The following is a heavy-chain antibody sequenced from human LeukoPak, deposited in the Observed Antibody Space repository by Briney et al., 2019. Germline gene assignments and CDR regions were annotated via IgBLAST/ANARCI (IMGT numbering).Heavy chain of an antibody. J-gene: IGHJ4*02. CDR2: ISASGGST. V-gene: IGHV3-23*01. CDR3: AKDRAVAGTYYFDY. Sequence: GGSLRLSCAASGFTFSSSAMSWVRQVPGKGLEWVSGISASGGSTYYADSVRGRFTISRDNSKNTLYLQMNSLRAEDTAVYYCAKDRAVAGTYYFDYWGQGTLVTVSS. CDR1: GFTFSSSA. D-gene: IGHD6-19*01.